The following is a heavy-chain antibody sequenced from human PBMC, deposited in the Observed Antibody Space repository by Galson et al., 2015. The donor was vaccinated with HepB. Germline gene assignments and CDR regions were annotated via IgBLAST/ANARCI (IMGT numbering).Heavy chain of an antibody. D-gene: IGHD4-17*01. CDR2: ISWNSGSI. J-gene: IGHJ6*02. Sequence: SLRLSCAASGFTFDDYAMHWVRQAPGKGLEWVSGISWNSGSIGYADSVKGRFTISRDNAKNSLYLQMNSLRAEDTALYYCAKDMVYGDYGMDVWGQGTTVTVSS. CDR3: AKDMVYGDYGMDV. V-gene: IGHV3-9*01. CDR1: GFTFDDYA.